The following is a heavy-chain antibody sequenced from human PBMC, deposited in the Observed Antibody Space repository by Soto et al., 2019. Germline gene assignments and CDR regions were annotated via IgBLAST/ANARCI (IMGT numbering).Heavy chain of an antibody. D-gene: IGHD2-15*01. CDR1: GGSFSGYY. CDR2: INHSGST. V-gene: IGHV4-34*01. Sequence: QVQLQQCGAGLLKPSETLSLTCAVYGGSFSGYYWSWIRQPPGKGLEWIGEINHSGSTNYNPSLKSRVTISVDTSKNQFSLKLSSVTAADTAVYYCARGGCSGGSCFDYWGQGTLVTVSS. CDR3: ARGGCSGGSCFDY. J-gene: IGHJ4*02.